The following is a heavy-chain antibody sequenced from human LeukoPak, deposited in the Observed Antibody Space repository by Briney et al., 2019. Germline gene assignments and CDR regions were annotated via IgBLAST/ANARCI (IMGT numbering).Heavy chain of an antibody. J-gene: IGHJ2*01. V-gene: IGHV4-34*01. CDR2: INHSGST. Sequence: SETLSLTCAVYGGSFSGYYWSWIRQPPGKGLEWIGEINHSGSTNYNPSLKSRVTISVDTSKNQFSLKLSSVTAADTAVYYCARRYYYDNSGYYFYFDLWGRGTLVTVSS. D-gene: IGHD3-22*01. CDR3: ARRYYYDNSGYYFYFDL. CDR1: GGSFSGYY.